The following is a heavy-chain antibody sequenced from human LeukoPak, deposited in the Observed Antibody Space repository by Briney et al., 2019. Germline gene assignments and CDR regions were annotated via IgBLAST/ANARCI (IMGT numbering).Heavy chain of an antibody. Sequence: PGGSLRLSCAASGFTFSSYAMSWVRQAPGKGLEWVSAISGSGGSTYYADSVKGRFTISRDNSKNTLYLQMNSLRAEDTAVYYWEKVQYSYGPIDYWGQGTLVTVSS. CDR2: ISGSGGST. CDR3: EKVQYSYGPIDY. D-gene: IGHD5-18*01. V-gene: IGHV3-23*01. CDR1: GFTFSSYA. J-gene: IGHJ4*02.